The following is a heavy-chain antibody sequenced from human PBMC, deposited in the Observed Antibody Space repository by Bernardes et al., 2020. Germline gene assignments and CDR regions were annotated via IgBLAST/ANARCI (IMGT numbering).Heavy chain of an antibody. CDR1: GGSISSSNW. CDR2: IYHSGST. CDR3: ARFGVVVTATRYFDL. Sequence: SEPLPLTCAVSGGSISSSNWWSCVRQPPGKGLEWIGEIYHSGSTNYNPSLKSRVTISVDKSKNQFSLKLSSVTAADTAVYYCARFGVVVTATRYFDLWGRGTLVTVSS. V-gene: IGHV4-4*02. D-gene: IGHD2-21*02. J-gene: IGHJ2*01.